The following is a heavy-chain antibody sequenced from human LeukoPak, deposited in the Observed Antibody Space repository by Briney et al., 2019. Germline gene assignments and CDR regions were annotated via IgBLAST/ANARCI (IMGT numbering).Heavy chain of an antibody. CDR2: ITASGTAM. CDR3: AKSTTVTTQQRGYFDY. J-gene: IGHJ4*02. CDR1: GFTFSSYS. V-gene: IGHV3-48*02. Sequence: GGSLRLSCAASGFTFSSYSMNWVRQAPGKGLEWVSHITASGTAMFYADSVKGRFTISRDNAKHSLYLQMNSLRDKDTAVYYCAKSTTVTTQQRGYFDYWGQGTLVTVSS. D-gene: IGHD4-11*01.